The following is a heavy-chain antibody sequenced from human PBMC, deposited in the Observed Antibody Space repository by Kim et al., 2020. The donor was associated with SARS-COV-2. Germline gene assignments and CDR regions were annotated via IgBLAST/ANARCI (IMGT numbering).Heavy chain of an antibody. J-gene: IGHJ6*02. CDR1: GFTFSNYS. CDR3: ARPLSYEILTGSGMDV. D-gene: IGHD3-9*01. Sequence: GGSLRLSCVVSGFTFSNYSMAWVRQAPGKGLEWVSSISSGSTYIYYADSLKGRFTISRDNAKKSLYLQRNSLRAEDTAVYFCARPLSYEILTGSGMDVWGQGTTVTVSS. V-gene: IGHV3-21*01. CDR2: ISSGSTYI.